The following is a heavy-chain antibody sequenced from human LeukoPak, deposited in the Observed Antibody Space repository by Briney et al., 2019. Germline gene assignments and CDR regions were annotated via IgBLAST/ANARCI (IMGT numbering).Heavy chain of an antibody. J-gene: IGHJ3*02. Sequence: SETLSLTCTVSGGSISSYYWSWIRQPPGKGLEWIGYIYYSGSTNCNPSLKSRVTISVDTSKNQFSLKLSSVTAADTAVYYCARGWELPMGAFDIWGQGTMVTVSS. CDR2: IYYSGST. CDR1: GGSISSYY. CDR3: ARGWELPMGAFDI. V-gene: IGHV4-59*01. D-gene: IGHD1-26*01.